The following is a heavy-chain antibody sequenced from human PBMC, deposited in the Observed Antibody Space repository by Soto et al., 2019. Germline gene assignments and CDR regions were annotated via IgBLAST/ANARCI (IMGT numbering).Heavy chain of an antibody. CDR3: ARSSSELSIVGATFW. CDR1: GFTFSSYS. J-gene: IGHJ4*02. CDR2: ISSSSSYI. Sequence: GGSLRLSCAASGFTFSSYSMNWVRQAPGKGLEWVSSISSSSSYIYYADSVKGRFTISRDNAKNSLYLQMNSLRAEDTAVYYCARSSSELSIVGATFWWGQGTLVTVSS. D-gene: IGHD1-26*01. V-gene: IGHV3-21*01.